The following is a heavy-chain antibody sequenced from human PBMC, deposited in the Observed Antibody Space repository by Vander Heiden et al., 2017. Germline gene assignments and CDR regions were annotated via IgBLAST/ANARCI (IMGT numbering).Heavy chain of an antibody. CDR1: GFPFTNAW. J-gene: IGHJ4*02. D-gene: IGHD3-9*01. CDR2: IKSKANGGTA. CDR3: TTERYYDNVQKKL. Sequence: EMQLVESGGGLIQPGGSLRLSCIGSGFPFTNAWMNWVRQAPGKGLEWVGRIKSKANGGTADYGTSVRGRFNVARVDSENTIYLQMNSLKTEDTGVDYGTTERYYDNVQKKLWVQGTQGTVS. V-gene: IGHV3-15*07.